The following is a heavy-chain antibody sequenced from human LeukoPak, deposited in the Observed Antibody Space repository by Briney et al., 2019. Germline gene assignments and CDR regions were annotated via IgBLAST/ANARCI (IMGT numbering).Heavy chain of an antibody. CDR2: ISSSSYI. D-gene: IGHD4-17*01. J-gene: IGHJ6*02. V-gene: IGHV3-21*01. CDR1: GFTFSSYS. CDR3: ARDHRYGDYTYYYYGMDV. Sequence: GGSLRLSCAASGFTFSSYSMNWVRQAPGKGLEWVSSISSSSYIYYADSVKGRFTVSRDNAKNSLYLQMNSLRAEDTAVYYCARDHRYGDYTYYYYGMDVWGQGTTVTVSS.